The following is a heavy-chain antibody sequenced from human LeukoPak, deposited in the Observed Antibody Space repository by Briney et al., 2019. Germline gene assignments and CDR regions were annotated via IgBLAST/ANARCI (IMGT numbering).Heavy chain of an antibody. V-gene: IGHV1-2*02. J-gene: IGHJ5*02. CDR2: INPNSGDT. D-gene: IGHD3-16*02. CDR1: GYTFTGYY. CDR3: APYVYFWGSFRP. Sequence: ASVKVSCKASGYTFTGYYMHWVRQAPGQGLEWMGWINPNSGDTNSAQKFQDRVTVTRDTSISTAYMELSRLRSDDTAVYCCAPYVYFWGSFRPWGQGTLVTVSS.